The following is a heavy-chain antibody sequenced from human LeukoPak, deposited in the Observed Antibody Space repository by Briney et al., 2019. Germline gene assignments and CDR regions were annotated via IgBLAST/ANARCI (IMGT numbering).Heavy chain of an antibody. J-gene: IGHJ4*02. Sequence: SETLSLTCTVSGGSISSSSYYWGWIRQPPGKGLEWIGSIYYSGSTYYNPSLKSRVTISVDTSKNRFPLKLSSVTAADTAVYYCARERSPTKTFDYWGQGTLVTVSS. CDR3: ARERSPTKTFDY. CDR2: IYYSGST. D-gene: IGHD5-12*01. V-gene: IGHV4-39*06. CDR1: GGSISSSSYY.